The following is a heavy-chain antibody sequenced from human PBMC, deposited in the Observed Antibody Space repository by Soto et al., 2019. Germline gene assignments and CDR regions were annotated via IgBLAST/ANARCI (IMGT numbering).Heavy chain of an antibody. Sequence: ASVKVSCKASGYNFTGYYMHWVRQAPGQGLEWMGWINHNSGGTNYAQKFQGWVTMTRDTSISTAYMELSRLRSDDTAVYYCARDLGAGEDGYYYYGMDVWGQGTTVTVSS. CDR1: GYNFTGYY. D-gene: IGHD3-16*01. V-gene: IGHV1-2*04. J-gene: IGHJ6*02. CDR2: INHNSGGT. CDR3: ARDLGAGEDGYYYYGMDV.